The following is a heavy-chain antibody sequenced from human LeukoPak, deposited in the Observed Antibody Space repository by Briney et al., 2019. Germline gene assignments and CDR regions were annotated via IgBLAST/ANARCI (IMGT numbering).Heavy chain of an antibody. CDR2: IYHSGST. CDR3: ARALYYYGSGSYSPDAFDI. D-gene: IGHD3-10*01. V-gene: IGHV4-4*02. Sequence: SGTQSLTCAVSGGSISSSNWWSWVRQPPGKGLERIGEIYHSGSTNFNPSLKSRVTISVDRSKNQFSLKLSSVTAADTAVYYCARALYYYGSGSYSPDAFDIWGQGTMVTVSS. J-gene: IGHJ3*02. CDR1: GGSISSSNW.